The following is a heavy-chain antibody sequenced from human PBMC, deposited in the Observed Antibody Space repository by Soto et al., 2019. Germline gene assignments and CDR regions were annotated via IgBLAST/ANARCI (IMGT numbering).Heavy chain of an antibody. Sequence: EVQLVESGGGLIQPGGSLRLSCAASGFTFSGYWMYWFRQAPGKGLVWVSRITADGTSTAYADSVKGRFTISRDNAKSTLFLQMNSLRAEDTAVYYCVRTNWYIDLWGRGTLVTVSS. CDR2: ITADGTST. CDR1: GFTFSGYW. V-gene: IGHV3-74*01. J-gene: IGHJ2*01. CDR3: VRTNWYIDL.